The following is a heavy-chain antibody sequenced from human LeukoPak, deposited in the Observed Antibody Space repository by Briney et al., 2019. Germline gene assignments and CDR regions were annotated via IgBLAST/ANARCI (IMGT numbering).Heavy chain of an antibody. J-gene: IGHJ1*01. CDR3: TTALSSTYYDFWSGHIYFQH. CDR2: IKSKTDGGTT. Sequence: GGSLRLSCAASGFTFSNAWMSWVRQAPGKGLEWVGRIKSKTDGGTTDYAAPAKGRFTISRDDSKNTLYLQMNSLKTEDTAVYYCTTALSSTYYDFWSGHIYFQHWGQGTLVTVSS. V-gene: IGHV3-15*01. D-gene: IGHD3-3*01. CDR1: GFTFSNAW.